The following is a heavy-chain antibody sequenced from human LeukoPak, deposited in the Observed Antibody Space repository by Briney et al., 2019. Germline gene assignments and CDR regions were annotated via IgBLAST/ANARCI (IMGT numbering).Heavy chain of an antibody. Sequence: SETLFLTCAVSGYSISSGYYWRWIRHPPGKGLEWIGSIYRSVSTYYNPSLKSRVTISVDTSKNQFSLKLSSVTAADTAVYYCARDDILGYCSGGSCSTFDYWGQGTLVTVSS. D-gene: IGHD2-15*01. CDR2: IYRSVST. J-gene: IGHJ4*02. CDR1: GYSISSGYY. V-gene: IGHV4-38-2*02. CDR3: ARDDILGYCSGGSCSTFDY.